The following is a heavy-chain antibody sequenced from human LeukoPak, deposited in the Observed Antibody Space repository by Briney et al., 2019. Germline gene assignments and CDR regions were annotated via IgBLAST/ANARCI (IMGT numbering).Heavy chain of an antibody. CDR2: INPSGGST. D-gene: IGHD4-17*01. Sequence: ASVKVFCKASGYTFTSYYMHWVRQAPGQGLEWMGIINPSGGSTSYAQKFQGRVTMTRNTPISTAYMELSSLRSEDTAVYYCARGLGPTTAYYWGQGTLVTVSS. CDR1: GYTFTSYY. V-gene: IGHV1-46*01. CDR3: ARGLGPTTAYY. J-gene: IGHJ4*02.